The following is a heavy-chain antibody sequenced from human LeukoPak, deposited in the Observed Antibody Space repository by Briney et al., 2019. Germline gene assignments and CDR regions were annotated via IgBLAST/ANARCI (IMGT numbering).Heavy chain of an antibody. J-gene: IGHJ6*02. CDR1: GYTFTSYG. CDR3: ALTPGYSSGWYPGMDV. Sequence: SVKVSCEASGYTFTSYGISWVRQAPGQGLEWMGGIIPIFGTANYAQKFQGRVTITADESTSTAYMELSSLRSEDTAVYYCALTPGYSSGWYPGMDVWGQGTTVTVSS. CDR2: IIPIFGTA. V-gene: IGHV1-69*13. D-gene: IGHD6-19*01.